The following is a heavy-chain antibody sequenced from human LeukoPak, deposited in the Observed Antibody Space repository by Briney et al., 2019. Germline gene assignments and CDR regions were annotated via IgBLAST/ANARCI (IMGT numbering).Heavy chain of an antibody. CDR3: ARDPEVGYYDFWSGYYL. Sequence: SETLSLTCTVSGGSISSSNYYWGWIRQPPGKGLEWIGSIYYSGSTYYNPSLKRRVTISVDTSKNQFSLKLSSVTAADTAVYYCARDPEVGYYDFWSGYYLWGQGTLVTVSS. CDR1: GGSISSSNYY. V-gene: IGHV4-39*07. J-gene: IGHJ4*02. D-gene: IGHD3-3*01. CDR2: IYYSGST.